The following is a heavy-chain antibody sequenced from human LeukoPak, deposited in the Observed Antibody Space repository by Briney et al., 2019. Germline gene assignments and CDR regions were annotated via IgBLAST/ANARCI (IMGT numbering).Heavy chain of an antibody. CDR1: GFTFSSYA. CDR3: ATRRLYADQNYN. Sequence: GALRLSCAASGFTFSSYAMSWVRQAPGKGLEWVSAISGSGGSTYYADSVKGRFTISRDNSKNTLYLQMNSLRAEDTAVYYCATRRLYADQNYNWGQGTLVTVSS. CDR2: ISGSGGST. D-gene: IGHD1-7*01. J-gene: IGHJ4*02. V-gene: IGHV3-23*01.